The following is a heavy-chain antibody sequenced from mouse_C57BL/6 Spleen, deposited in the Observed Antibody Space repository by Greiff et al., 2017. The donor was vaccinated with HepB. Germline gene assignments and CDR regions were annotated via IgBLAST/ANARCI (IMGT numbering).Heavy chain of an antibody. CDR1: GYSITSGYY. CDR2: ISYDGSN. Sequence: EVKLQDSGPGLVKPSQSLSLTCSVTGYSITSGYYWNWIRQFPGNKLEWMGYISYDGSNNYNPSLKNRISITRDTSKNQFFLKLNSVTTEDTATYYGAREGHLHYYGSSSLWYFDVWGTGTTVTVSS. J-gene: IGHJ1*03. V-gene: IGHV3-6*01. CDR3: AREGHLHYYGSSSLWYFDV. D-gene: IGHD1-1*01.